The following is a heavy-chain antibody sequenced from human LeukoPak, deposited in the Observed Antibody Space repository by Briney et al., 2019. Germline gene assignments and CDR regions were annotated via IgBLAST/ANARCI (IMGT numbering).Heavy chain of an antibody. CDR1: GGSISNYF. J-gene: IGHJ3*02. D-gene: IGHD5-12*01. Sequence: SETLSLTCTVSGGSISNYFWTWIRQPAGKGLEWIGRINTSGTTNYNPSLKSRVTISVDTSKNQFSLNLNSVTAADTAVYYCARGLYSGYSRNVFDIWGQGTMVTVSS. CDR2: INTSGTT. V-gene: IGHV4-4*07. CDR3: ARGLYSGYSRNVFDI.